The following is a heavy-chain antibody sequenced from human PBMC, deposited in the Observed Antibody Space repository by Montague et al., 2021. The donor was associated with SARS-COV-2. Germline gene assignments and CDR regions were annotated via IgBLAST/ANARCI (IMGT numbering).Heavy chain of an antibody. D-gene: IGHD2/OR15-2a*01. J-gene: IGHJ5*01. CDR2: LYYSGST. CDR1: GGSISTYY. Sequence: SETLSLTCSVSGGSISTYYCTWIRQPPGQGLERLAYLYYSGSTNXNSSLKSRVTISVDTSKNELSLKLSSVTAADTAVYFCAGHPIKSTWVPSPFDSWGQGALVIVSS. V-gene: IGHV4-59*12. CDR3: AGHPIKSTWVPSPFDS.